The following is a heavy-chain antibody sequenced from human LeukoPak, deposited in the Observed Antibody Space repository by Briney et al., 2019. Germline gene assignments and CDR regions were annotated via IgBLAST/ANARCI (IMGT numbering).Heavy chain of an antibody. CDR2: LSATGGSA. Sequence: GGSLRLSCEASGFTFSTYAMTWVRQAPGKGLEWVSALSATGGSAYYAASAQGRFTTSRDNSKNILYLEMNSLRVDDTAVYYCAKDTAPLGATKEFDHWGQGTLVTVSS. V-gene: IGHV3-23*01. J-gene: IGHJ4*02. CDR3: AKDTAPLGATKEFDH. CDR1: GFTFSTYA. D-gene: IGHD1-26*01.